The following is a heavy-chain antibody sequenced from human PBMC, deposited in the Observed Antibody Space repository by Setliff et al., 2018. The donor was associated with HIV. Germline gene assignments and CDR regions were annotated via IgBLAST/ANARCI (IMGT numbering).Heavy chain of an antibody. J-gene: IGHJ6*03. V-gene: IGHV4-59*12. CDR2: IYYSGST. CDR3: ARARGLLPYYYLDV. Sequence: SETLSLTCTVSGGSISSYYWSWIRQSPGKGLEWLGYIYYSGSTNYNPSLKSRVTISVDTSKNQFSLKLSSVTAADTAVYYCARARGLLPYYYLDVWGKGTTVTVSS. CDR1: GGSISSYY. D-gene: IGHD3-10*01.